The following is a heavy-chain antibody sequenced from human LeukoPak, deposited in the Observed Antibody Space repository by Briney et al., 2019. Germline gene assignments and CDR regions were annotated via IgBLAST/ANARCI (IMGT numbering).Heavy chain of an antibody. CDR2: IWYDGSNK. Sequence: GRSLRLSCAASGFTFSSYGMHWVRQAPGKGLEWVAVIWYDGSNKYYADSVKGRFTISRDNSKNTLYLQMNSLRAEDTAVYYCARDLASPFPSYYYYYGMDVWGQGTTVTVSS. CDR1: GFTFSSYG. D-gene: IGHD2-2*01. CDR3: ARDLASPFPSYYYYYGMDV. J-gene: IGHJ6*02. V-gene: IGHV3-33*08.